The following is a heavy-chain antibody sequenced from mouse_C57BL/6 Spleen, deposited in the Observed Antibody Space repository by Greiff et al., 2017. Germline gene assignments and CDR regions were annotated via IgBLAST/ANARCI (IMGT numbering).Heavy chain of an antibody. V-gene: IGHV7-3*01. CDR1: GFTFTDYY. CDR2: IRNKANGYTT. J-gene: IGHJ2*01. Sequence: EVNLVESGGGLVQPGGSLSLSCAASGFTFTDYYMSWVRQPPGKALEWLGFIRNKANGYTTEYSASVKGRFTISRDNSQSILYLQMNALRAEDSATYYCARYRGPFDYWGQGTTLTVSS. CDR3: ARYRGPFDY.